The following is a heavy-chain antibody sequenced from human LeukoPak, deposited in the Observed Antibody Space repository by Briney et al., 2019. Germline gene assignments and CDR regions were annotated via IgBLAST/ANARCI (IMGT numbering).Heavy chain of an antibody. CDR2: INPSGDST. V-gene: IGHV1-46*04. CDR1: GYTFTGYY. CDR3: ARDRGSSNDWGYFDF. Sequence: GASVKVSCKASGYTFTGYYMHWVRQAPGQGLEWMGIINPSGDSTSYAPKLQGRVTMTRDTSTSTVYMELNSLTSEDTAVYYCARDRGSSNDWGYFDFWGQGTLVTVSS. D-gene: IGHD7-27*01. J-gene: IGHJ4*02.